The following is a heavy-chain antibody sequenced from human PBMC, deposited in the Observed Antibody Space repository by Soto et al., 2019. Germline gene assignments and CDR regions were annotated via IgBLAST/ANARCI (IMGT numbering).Heavy chain of an antibody. V-gene: IGHV3-30*04. J-gene: IGHJ6*02. CDR1: GFTFSNYD. CDR3: AKDLRPPVIQLWSPPQDNYYYYGMDV. Sequence: PGGSLRLSCAASGFTFSNYDMHWVRQAPGKGLEWVAVISSDESKIFYADSVRGRVTISRDNAKNSLYLQMNSLRAEDTALYYCAKDLRPPVIQLWSPPQDNYYYYGMDVWGQGTTVTVSS. D-gene: IGHD5-18*01. CDR2: ISSDESKI.